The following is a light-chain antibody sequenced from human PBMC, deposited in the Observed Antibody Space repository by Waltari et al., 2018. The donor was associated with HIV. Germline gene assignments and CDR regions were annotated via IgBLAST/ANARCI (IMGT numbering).Light chain of an antibody. CDR1: NSDVGGYDY. CDR3: CSHAGSYNVL. V-gene: IGLV2-11*01. J-gene: IGLJ2*01. CDR2: DVS. Sequence: QSALTQPRSVSGSPGQSVTISCTGTNSDVGGYDYVSWYQQHPGKAPKLRIYDVSKRPSGVPERFSGSKSGNTASLTISGLQAEDEADYFCCSHAGSYNVLFGGGTKLTVL.